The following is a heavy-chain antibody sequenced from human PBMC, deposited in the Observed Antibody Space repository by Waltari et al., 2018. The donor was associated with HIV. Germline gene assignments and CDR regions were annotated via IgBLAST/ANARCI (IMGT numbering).Heavy chain of an antibody. Sequence: QVQVQESGPGLVKPSETLSLTCTVSGDSISSYYWSWIRQPPGKGLEWVGYVYYTGTTHYNPSLKSRVTISLDTSKKQFFLRLTSVTAADTAVYYCARVGAASRNYFYYGVDVWGQGGTVTVSS. J-gene: IGHJ6*02. V-gene: IGHV4-59*01. CDR1: GDSISSYY. D-gene: IGHD3-16*01. CDR2: VYYTGTT. CDR3: ARVGAASRNYFYYGVDV.